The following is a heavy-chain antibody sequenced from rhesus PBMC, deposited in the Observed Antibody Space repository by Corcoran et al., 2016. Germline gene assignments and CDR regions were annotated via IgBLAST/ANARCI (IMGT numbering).Heavy chain of an antibody. CDR2: SNVNGGST. J-gene: IGHJ4*01. D-gene: IGHD2-2*01. Sequence: QVQLQESGPGLVKPSESLSLTCAVSGASISSYWGTWSRQSPGKGLGGMGESNVNGGSTNYNPSLKSRVTISKDASKNHFSLKLSSVTAADTAVYYCARGHYYSTTLVFDYWGQGVLVTVSS. CDR3: ARGHYYSTTLVFDY. V-gene: IGHV4-80*01. CDR1: GASISSYW.